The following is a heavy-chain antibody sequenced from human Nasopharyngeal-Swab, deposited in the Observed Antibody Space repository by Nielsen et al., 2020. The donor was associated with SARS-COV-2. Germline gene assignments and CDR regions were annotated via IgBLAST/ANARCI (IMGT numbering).Heavy chain of an antibody. J-gene: IGHJ3*02. Sequence: GGSRRLPWEASGLTFRSQAMSWVRQAPGKGLEWVSAISGSGGSTYYADSVKGRFTISRDNSKNTLYLQMNSLRAEDTAVYYCAKRRGSAFDIWGQGTMVTVSS. V-gene: IGHV3-23*01. CDR3: AKRRGSAFDI. CDR2: ISGSGGST. CDR1: GLTFRSQA. D-gene: IGHD3-16*01.